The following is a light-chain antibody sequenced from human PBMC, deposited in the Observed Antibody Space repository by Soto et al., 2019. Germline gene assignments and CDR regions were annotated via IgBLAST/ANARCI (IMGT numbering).Light chain of an antibody. CDR1: SSDVGGYNY. CDR2: DVS. CDR3: SSYTASSRSYV. V-gene: IGLV2-14*01. Sequence: QSALAQPASVSESPGQSITISCTGTSSDVGGYNYVSWYHQHPGKVPKLMIYDVSNRPSGVSNRFSGSKSGNTASLTISGLQAEDEADYYCSSYTASSRSYVFGTGTKLTVL. J-gene: IGLJ1*01.